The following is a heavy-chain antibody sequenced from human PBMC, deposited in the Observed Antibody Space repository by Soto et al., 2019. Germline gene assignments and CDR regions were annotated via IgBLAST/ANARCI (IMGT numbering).Heavy chain of an antibody. Sequence: QVQLVQSGAEVKKPGSSVKVSCKASGGTFSSYTISWVRQAPGQGLEWMGRIIPILGIANYAQKFQGRVTITADKSTSTANMELSSLRSEDTAVYYCARDRSVEVVVARYYYYMDVWGKGTTVTVSS. CDR2: IIPILGIA. CDR3: ARDRSVEVVVARYYYYMDV. D-gene: IGHD2-15*01. V-gene: IGHV1-69*08. J-gene: IGHJ6*03. CDR1: GGTFSSYT.